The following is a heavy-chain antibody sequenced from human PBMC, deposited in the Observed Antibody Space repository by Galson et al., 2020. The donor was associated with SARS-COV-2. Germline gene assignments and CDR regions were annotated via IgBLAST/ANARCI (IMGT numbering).Heavy chain of an antibody. Sequence: ASVKVSCKASGYTFTKNNLNWVRQATGQGPEWMGWMRPISGNTGYAQKFQGRITMTRDTSISTAYMELTSLTSEDTAVYYCGRAAYCNGEMCGGVDVWGQGTLVTVSS. V-gene: IGHV1-8*01. CDR3: GRAAYCNGEMCGGVDV. D-gene: IGHD2-15*01. CDR2: MRPISGNT. CDR1: GYTFTKNN. J-gene: IGHJ4*02.